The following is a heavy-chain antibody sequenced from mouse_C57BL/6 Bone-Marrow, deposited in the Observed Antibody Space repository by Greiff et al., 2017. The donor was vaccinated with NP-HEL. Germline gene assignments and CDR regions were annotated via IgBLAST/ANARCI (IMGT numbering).Heavy chain of an antibody. CDR2: FYPGDGDT. Sequence: QVQLKESGPELVKPGASVKISCKASGYAFSSSWMNWVKQRPGKGLEWIGRFYPGDGDTNYNGKFNGKATLTADKSSSTAYMQLSSLTSEDSAVYFCARPPVYYYGSSYAMDYWGQGTSVTVSS. D-gene: IGHD1-1*01. CDR1: GYAFSSSW. J-gene: IGHJ4*01. CDR3: ARPPVYYYGSSYAMDY. V-gene: IGHV1-82*01.